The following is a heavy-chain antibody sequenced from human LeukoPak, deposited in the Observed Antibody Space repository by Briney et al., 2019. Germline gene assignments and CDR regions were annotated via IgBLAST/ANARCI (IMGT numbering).Heavy chain of an antibody. CDR2: ILYDGSNE. J-gene: IGHJ4*02. Sequence: GGSLRLSCAASGFTFSSHGMHWVRQAPGMGLEWVALILYDGSNEYYADSVQGRFTISRDSSRNTLYLQMNSLGAEDTAVYYCAKDGTGGYYYLDYWGQGTLVTASS. V-gene: IGHV3-30*18. D-gene: IGHD3-22*01. CDR1: GFTFSSHG. CDR3: AKDGTGGYYYLDY.